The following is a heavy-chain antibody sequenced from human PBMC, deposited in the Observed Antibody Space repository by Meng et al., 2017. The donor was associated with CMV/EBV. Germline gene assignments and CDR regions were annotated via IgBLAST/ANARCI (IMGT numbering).Heavy chain of an antibody. V-gene: IGHV1-69*05. CDR3: ARPSTARRVWSGYPHDYYYGMDV. J-gene: IGHJ6*02. CDR2: IIPIFGTA. CDR1: GGTFSSYA. D-gene: IGHD3-3*01. Sequence: SVKVSCKASGGTFSSYAISWVRQAPGQGLEWMGGIIPIFGTANYAQKFQGRVTITTDEPTSTAYMELSSLRSEDTAVYYCARPSTARRVWSGYPHDYYYGMDVWGQGTTVTVSS.